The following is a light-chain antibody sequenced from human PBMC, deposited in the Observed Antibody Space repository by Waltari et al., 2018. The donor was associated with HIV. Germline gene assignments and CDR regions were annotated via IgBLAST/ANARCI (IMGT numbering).Light chain of an antibody. CDR2: DVS. CDR1: TSDVGGHHS. J-gene: IGLJ2*01. Sequence: QSALTQPASVSGSPGQSIPIPCTGTTSDVGGHHSVSWYQQDAGKAPKPMIYDVSNRPSGVSNRFSGSKSGNTASLTISGLQAEDEADYYYSSYTSSSTLVFGGGTKLTVL. CDR3: SSYTSSSTLV. V-gene: IGLV2-14*01.